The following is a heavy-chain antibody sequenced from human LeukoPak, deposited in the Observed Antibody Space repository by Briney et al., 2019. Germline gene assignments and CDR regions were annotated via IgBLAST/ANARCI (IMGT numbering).Heavy chain of an antibody. V-gene: IGHV1-8*01. J-gene: IGHJ4*02. D-gene: IGHD2-8*01. Sequence: ASVKVSCKASGYTFTSYDINWVRQATGQGLEWMGWMNPNSDNTGYAQKFQGWVTMTRDTSISTAYMELSRLRSDDTAVYYCARGSTRRTSPPGYWGQGTLVTVSS. CDR3: ARGSTRRTSPPGY. CDR1: GYTFTSYD. CDR2: MNPNSDNT.